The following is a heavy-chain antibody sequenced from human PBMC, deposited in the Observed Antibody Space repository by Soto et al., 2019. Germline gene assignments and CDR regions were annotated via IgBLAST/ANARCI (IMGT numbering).Heavy chain of an antibody. V-gene: IGHV2-5*02. J-gene: IGHJ4*02. CDR1: GFSLGRSGVS. Sequence: QITLKESGPTLVEPAQTLTLTCSFSGFSLGRSGVSVAWIRQPPGKALEWLALIYWDDDKRYSPSLKSRLSVTKDTSNNEVVLTMTNIEPVDTATYYCAHSGFSSGYYSYDFWGQGTLVTVSS. D-gene: IGHD3-22*01. CDR3: AHSGFSSGYYSYDF. CDR2: IYWDDDK.